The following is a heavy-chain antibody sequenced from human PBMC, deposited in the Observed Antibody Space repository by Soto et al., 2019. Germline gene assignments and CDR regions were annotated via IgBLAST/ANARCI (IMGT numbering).Heavy chain of an antibody. CDR2: IYYSGST. J-gene: IGHJ5*02. Sequence: QVQLQESGPGLVKPSQTLSLTCTVSGGSISSGDYYWSWIRQPPGKGLEWIGYIYYSGSTYYNPSPKSRVTISVDTSKNQFSLKLSSVTAAATAVYYCARERPDGARLDPWGQGTLVTVSS. CDR3: ARERPDGARLDP. V-gene: IGHV4-30-4*01. D-gene: IGHD6-6*01. CDR1: GGSISSGDYY.